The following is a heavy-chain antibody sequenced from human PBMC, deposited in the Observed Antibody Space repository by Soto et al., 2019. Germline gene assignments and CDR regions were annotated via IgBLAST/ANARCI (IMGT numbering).Heavy chain of an antibody. J-gene: IGHJ5*02. D-gene: IGHD2-2*01. CDR2: IYPGDSDT. CDR1: GYSFTSYW. V-gene: IGHV5-51*01. Sequence: PGESLKISCRGSGYSFTSYWVGWVRQMPGKGLEWMGIIYPGDSDTRYSPSFQGQVTISADKSISTAYLQWSSLKASDTAMYYCARVGVVPAASLNWFDPWGQGTLVTVSS. CDR3: ARVGVVPAASLNWFDP.